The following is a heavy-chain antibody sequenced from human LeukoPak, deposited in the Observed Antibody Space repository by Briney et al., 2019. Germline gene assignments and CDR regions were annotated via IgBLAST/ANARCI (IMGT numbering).Heavy chain of an antibody. Sequence: GGSLRLSFAASGFPFSDHFLDWVRPAPGKGLEWVGRTRNKANSYITEYAASVKGRFTISRDDSKNSLYLQMSSLKTDDTAMYYCASMRGTFGYWGQGTLVTVSS. CDR3: ASMRGTFGY. D-gene: IGHD1-26*01. CDR1: GFPFSDHF. J-gene: IGHJ4*02. CDR2: TRNKANSYIT. V-gene: IGHV3-72*01.